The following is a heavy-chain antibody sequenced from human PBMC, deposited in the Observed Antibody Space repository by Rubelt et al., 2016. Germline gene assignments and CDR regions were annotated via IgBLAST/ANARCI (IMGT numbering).Heavy chain of an antibody. J-gene: IGHJ4*02. Sequence: QVQLVQSGSELKKPGASVKVSCKASGYTFTSYAMNWVRQAPGQGLEWMGWIKTNTGNPTYAQGVTGRFVCSLDTSVRTAYRQISSLKAEDTAVYYCARVIAAAGRDGNYFDYWGQGTLVTVSS. D-gene: IGHD6-13*01. CDR1: GYTFTSYA. CDR2: IKTNTGNP. V-gene: IGHV7-4-1*02. CDR3: ARVIAAAGRDGNYFDY.